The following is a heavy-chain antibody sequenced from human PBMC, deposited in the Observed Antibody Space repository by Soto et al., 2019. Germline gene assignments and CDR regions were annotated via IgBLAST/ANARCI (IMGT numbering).Heavy chain of an antibody. CDR2: IYWDVDK. Sequence: QITLKESGPTLVKPTQTLTLTCTFSGFSLTTSGVGVARIRQPPGRARAGLALIYWDVDKRYSPSLKSRLTITKDTSKNQVVLTMTNMDTADTATYFCAHRTTTVTWWFDTWGQGTLVTVSS. D-gene: IGHD4-17*01. V-gene: IGHV2-5*02. J-gene: IGHJ5*02. CDR3: AHRTTTVTWWFDT. CDR1: GFSLTTSGVG.